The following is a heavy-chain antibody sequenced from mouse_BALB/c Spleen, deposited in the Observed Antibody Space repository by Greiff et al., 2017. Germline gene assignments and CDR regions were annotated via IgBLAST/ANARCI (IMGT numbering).Heavy chain of an antibody. CDR3: ARDRVYYYGSSPYYYAMDY. J-gene: IGHJ4*01. Sequence: ESGPGLVAPSQSLSITCTVSGFSLTSYGVHWVRQPPGKGLEWLGVIWAGGSTNYNSALMSRLSISKDNSKSQVFLKMNSLQTDDTAMYYCARDRVYYYGSSPYYYAMDYWGQGTSVTVSS. CDR2: IWAGGST. V-gene: IGHV2-9*02. CDR1: GFSLTSYG. D-gene: IGHD1-1*01.